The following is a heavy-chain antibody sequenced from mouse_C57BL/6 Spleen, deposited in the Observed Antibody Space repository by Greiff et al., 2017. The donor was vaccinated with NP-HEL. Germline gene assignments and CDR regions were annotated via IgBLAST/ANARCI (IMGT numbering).Heavy chain of an antibody. CDR1: GYTFTSYW. CDR3: ARSDYDYADGVFAY. J-gene: IGHJ3*01. Sequence: QVQLQQPGAELVRPGSSVKLSCKASGYTFTSYWMHWVKQRPIQGLEWIGNIDPSDSETHYNQKFKDKATLTVDKSSSTAYMQLSSLTSEDSAVYYCARSDYDYADGVFAYWGQGTLVTVSA. V-gene: IGHV1-52*01. CDR2: IDPSDSET. D-gene: IGHD2-4*01.